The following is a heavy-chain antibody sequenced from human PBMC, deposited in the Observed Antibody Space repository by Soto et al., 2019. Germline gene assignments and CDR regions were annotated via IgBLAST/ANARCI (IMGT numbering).Heavy chain of an antibody. Sequence: TLSLPFAVSGGSISSGGYAWSCIRQPPGKGLEWIGYIYHSGSTYYNPSLKSRVTISVDRSKNQFSLKLSSVTAADTAVYYCARFGRDSYSRGFDYWGQGTLVTVSS. J-gene: IGHJ4*02. V-gene: IGHV4-30-2*01. D-gene: IGHD3-10*01. CDR3: ARFGRDSYSRGFDY. CDR2: IYHSGST. CDR1: GGSISSGGYA.